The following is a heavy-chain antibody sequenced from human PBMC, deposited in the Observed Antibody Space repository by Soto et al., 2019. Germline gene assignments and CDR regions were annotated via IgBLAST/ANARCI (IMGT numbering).Heavy chain of an antibody. CDR2: IYPGDSDT. D-gene: IGHD2-8*01. CDR1: GYSFTSYW. J-gene: IGHJ6*03. V-gene: IGHV5-51*01. CDR3: ASHTSCFCTNGVCNYYMDV. Sequence: GESLKISCKGSGYSFTSYWIGWVRQMPGKGLEWMGIIYPGDSDTRYSPPFQGQVTISADKSISTAYLQWSSLKASDTAMYYCASHTSCFCTNGVCNYYMDVWGKGTTVTVSS.